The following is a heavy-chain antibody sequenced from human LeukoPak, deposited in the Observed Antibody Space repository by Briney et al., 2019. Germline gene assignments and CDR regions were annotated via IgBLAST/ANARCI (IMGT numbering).Heavy chain of an antibody. J-gene: IGHJ4*02. CDR2: IKSDGSTT. Sequence: GGSLRLSCAASGFTFSTYWMHWVRQAPGKGLVWVSRIKSDGSTTNYADSVKGRFTISRDNAKSTLYLQMNSLRAEDTAVYYCARDHYGAGYWGQGTLVTVSS. CDR3: ARDHYGAGY. V-gene: IGHV3-74*01. D-gene: IGHD4/OR15-4a*01. CDR1: GFTFSTYW.